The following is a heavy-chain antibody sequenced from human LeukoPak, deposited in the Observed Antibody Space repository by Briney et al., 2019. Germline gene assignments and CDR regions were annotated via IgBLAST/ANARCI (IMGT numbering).Heavy chain of an antibody. D-gene: IGHD3-3*01. CDR3: ARGRATHVLRFLEWLLLDY. CDR2: ISSSGSTI. Sequence: GGSLRLSCAASGFTFSDYYMSWIRQAPGKGLEWVSYISSSGSTISYADSVKGRFTISRDNAKNSLYLQMNSLRAEDTAVYYCARGRATHVLRFLEWLLLDYWGQGTLVTVSS. V-gene: IGHV3-11*01. J-gene: IGHJ4*02. CDR1: GFTFSDYY.